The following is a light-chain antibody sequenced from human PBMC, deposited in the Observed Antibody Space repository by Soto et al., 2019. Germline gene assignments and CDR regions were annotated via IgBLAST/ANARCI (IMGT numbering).Light chain of an antibody. Sequence: EIVMTQSPATLSVSPGERATLSCRASQSIGSNLAWYQQRPGRGPRLLIYGASTRATGIPARFRGSGSGTEFTLNINGLESEDFGLYYCHQYDYWPLTFGGGTKVDIK. J-gene: IGKJ4*01. CDR1: QSIGSN. V-gene: IGKV3-15*01. CDR2: GAS. CDR3: HQYDYWPLT.